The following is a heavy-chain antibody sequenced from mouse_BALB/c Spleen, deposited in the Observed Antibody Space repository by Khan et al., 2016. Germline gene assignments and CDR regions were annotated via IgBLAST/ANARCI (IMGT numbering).Heavy chain of an antibody. Sequence: VQLQESGAELAKPGASVKMSCKASGYTFTHYWMHWLKQRPGQGLEWIGYINPSAGYTDYNPKLRDKATLTADKSSRTIYMQLSSLTSDDSAVYFSARMEWRDVVDYWGQGTALTVSA. V-gene: IGHV1-7*01. CDR3: ARMEWRDVVDY. CDR2: INPSAGYT. J-gene: IGHJ2*01. CDR1: GYTFTHYW. D-gene: IGHD1-3*01.